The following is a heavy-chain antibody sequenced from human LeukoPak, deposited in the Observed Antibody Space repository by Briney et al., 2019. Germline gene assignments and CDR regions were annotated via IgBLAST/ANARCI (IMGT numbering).Heavy chain of an antibody. CDR3: AKVLGNWYFDL. Sequence: GGSLRLSCAASGLTVSSNYMSWVRQAPGKGLEWVSSISVSGGSTYYSESVRGRFTISGDNSKITLFLQMNSLRAEDTAVYYCAKVLGNWYFDLWGRGTLVTVSS. V-gene: IGHV3-23*01. CDR1: GLTVSSNY. CDR2: ISVSGGST. J-gene: IGHJ2*01.